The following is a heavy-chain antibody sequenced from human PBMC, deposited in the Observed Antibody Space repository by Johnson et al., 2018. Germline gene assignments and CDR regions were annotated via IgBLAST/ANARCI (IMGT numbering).Heavy chain of an antibody. J-gene: IGHJ6*03. CDR3: ARDGTPYYYYMDV. CDR2: ISGSGGST. CDR1: GFTFSSYA. D-gene: IGHD1-26*01. Sequence: VQLQESGGGLVQXGGSLRLXCAASGFTFSSYAMSWVRQAPGKGLEWVSAISGSGGSTYYADSVKGRFTISRDNSKNTLYLQMNSLRAEDTAVYYCARDGTPYYYYMDVWGQGTTVTVSS. V-gene: IGHV3-23*01.